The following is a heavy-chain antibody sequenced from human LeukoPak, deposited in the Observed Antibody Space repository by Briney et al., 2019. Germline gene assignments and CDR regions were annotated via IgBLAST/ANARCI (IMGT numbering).Heavy chain of an antibody. Sequence: GGSLRLSCAASGFTFSSYAMGWVRQAPGKGLEGVSAISGSGGSTYYADSVKGRFTISRDNSKNTLYLQMNSLRAEDTAVYYCAKDQIGYCSGGSCLDGGLSYMDVWGKGTTVTVSS. CDR3: AKDQIGYCSGGSCLDGGLSYMDV. CDR2: ISGSGGST. J-gene: IGHJ6*03. D-gene: IGHD2-15*01. CDR1: GFTFSSYA. V-gene: IGHV3-23*01.